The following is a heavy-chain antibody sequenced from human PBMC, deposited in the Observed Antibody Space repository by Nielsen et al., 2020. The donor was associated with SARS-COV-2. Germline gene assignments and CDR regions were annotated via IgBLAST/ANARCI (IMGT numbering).Heavy chain of an antibody. CDR2: IYPGDSDT. CDR1: GYSFTSYW. Sequence: GESLKISCKGSGYSFTSYWIGWVRQMPGKGLEWMGIIYPGDSDTRYSPSFQGQVTISADKSISTAYLQWSSLKASDTAMYYCARHPGGYSYGFGPAIDYWGQGTLVTVSS. CDR3: ARHPGGYSYGFGPAIDY. D-gene: IGHD5-18*01. J-gene: IGHJ4*02. V-gene: IGHV5-51*01.